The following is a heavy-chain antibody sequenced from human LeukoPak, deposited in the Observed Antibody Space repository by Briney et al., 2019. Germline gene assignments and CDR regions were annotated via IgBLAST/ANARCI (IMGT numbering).Heavy chain of an antibody. CDR1: GASIRSHY. V-gene: IGHV4-4*07. D-gene: IGHD2-2*01. Sequence: SETLSLTCTVSGASIRSHYWSWIRQPAGKGLEWIGRIYTTGDTNYNPFLKSRVTISIDTSKNQYSLNLTSVTAADTAVYYCARDSCSSNSCSFDFWGQGTLVTVSS. CDR3: ARDSCSSNSCSFDF. J-gene: IGHJ4*02. CDR2: IYTTGDT.